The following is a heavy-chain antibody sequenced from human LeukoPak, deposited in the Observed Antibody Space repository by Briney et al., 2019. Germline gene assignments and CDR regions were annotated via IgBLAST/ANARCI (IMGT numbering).Heavy chain of an antibody. V-gene: IGHV3-23*01. CDR3: AKGSGEVMIADEDH. Sequence: PGGSLRLSCAASGFTFSSYAMSWVRQAPGKGLEWVSAISGSGGSTYYADSVKGRFTISRDDSKNTLYLQMNSLRAEDTAVYYCAKGSGEVMIADEDHWGQGTLVTVSS. CDR1: GFTFSSYA. CDR2: ISGSGGST. J-gene: IGHJ4*02. D-gene: IGHD2-21*01.